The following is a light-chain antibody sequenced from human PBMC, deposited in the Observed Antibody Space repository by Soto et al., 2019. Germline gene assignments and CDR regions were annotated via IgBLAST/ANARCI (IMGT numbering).Light chain of an antibody. J-gene: IGLJ2*01. CDR2: DDS. V-gene: IGLV3-21*02. CDR3: QVWDSSGDQVL. CDR1: KIGSKS. Sequence: SYELTQPPSVSVAPGQTARITCGGNKIGSKSVHWHQQTSGQAPVLVVYDDSDRPSGIPERFSGSNSGNTATLTIITVEAGDEADYYCQVWDSSGDQVLFGGGTKVTVL.